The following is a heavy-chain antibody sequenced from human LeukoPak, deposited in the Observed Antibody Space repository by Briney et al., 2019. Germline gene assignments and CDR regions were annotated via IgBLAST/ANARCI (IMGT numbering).Heavy chain of an antibody. Sequence: AASVKVSCTTSGFTFRTYGIIWVRQAPGQGLEWVGWIGNYNGNTNYAQNFQGRVTMTTDTSTNTAYMELRSLRSDDTAMYYCARGLGTYSVLGHKYDTLWFDPWGQGTLVTVSS. CDR3: ARGLGTYSVLGHKYDTLWFDP. J-gene: IGHJ5*02. CDR1: GFTFRTYG. CDR2: IGNYNGNT. D-gene: IGHD3-10*02. V-gene: IGHV1-18*01.